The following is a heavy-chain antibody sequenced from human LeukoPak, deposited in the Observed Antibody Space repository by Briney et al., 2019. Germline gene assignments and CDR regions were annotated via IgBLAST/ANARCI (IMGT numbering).Heavy chain of an antibody. CDR3: ARRARYCSGSCYSGGFDY. D-gene: IGHD2-15*01. CDR1: GGSISSYY. V-gene: IGHV4-59*08. Sequence: SETLSLTCTVSGGSISSYYWSWIRQPPGKGLEWIGYIYYSGSTNYNPSLKSRVTISVDTSRNQFSLKLSSVTAADTAVYYCARRARYCSGSCYSGGFDYWGQGTLVTVSS. J-gene: IGHJ4*02. CDR2: IYYSGST.